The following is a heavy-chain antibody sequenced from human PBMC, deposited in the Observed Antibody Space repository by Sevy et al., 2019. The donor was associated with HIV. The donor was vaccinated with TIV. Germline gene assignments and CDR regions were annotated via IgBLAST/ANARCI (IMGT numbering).Heavy chain of an antibody. J-gene: IGHJ6*02. CDR1: GFTFSSYN. CDR2: ISASSGYI. Sequence: GGSLRLSCAASGFTFSSYNMNWVRQAPGKGLEWVSSISASSGYIYYADSVKGRFTISRDNAKNSLYLQMNSLGAEDTAVYYCARGPRGGYYYYYLDVWGQGTTVTVSS. D-gene: IGHD3-10*01. V-gene: IGHV3-21*01. CDR3: ARGPRGGYYYYYLDV.